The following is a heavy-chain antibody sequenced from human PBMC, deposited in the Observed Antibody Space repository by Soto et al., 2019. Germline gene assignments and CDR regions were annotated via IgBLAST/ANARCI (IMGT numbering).Heavy chain of an antibody. J-gene: IGHJ4*02. CDR1: GFTFSGYA. CDR3: AKAAFSSGWYGDFDC. Sequence: PGGSLRLSCAASGFTFSGYAMTWVRQAPGKGLEWVSSISGSGGDTYYADSVKGRFTISRDNSKNMLSLHMNSLRAGDTAVYYCAKAAFSSGWYGDFDCWGQGTLVTVS. V-gene: IGHV3-23*01. D-gene: IGHD6-19*01. CDR2: ISGSGGDT.